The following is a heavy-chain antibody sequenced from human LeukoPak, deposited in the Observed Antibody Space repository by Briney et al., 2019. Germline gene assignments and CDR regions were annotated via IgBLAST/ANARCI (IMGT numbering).Heavy chain of an antibody. Sequence: GGSLRLSCAASGFTFSSYGMHWVRQAPGKGLEWVAFIRYDGSNKYYADSVKGRFTISRDNSKNTLYLQMNSLRAGDTAVYYCAKGDGYNLEHRFDYWGQGTLVTVSS. CDR2: IRYDGSNK. CDR3: AKGDGYNLEHRFDY. V-gene: IGHV3-30*02. CDR1: GFTFSSYG. D-gene: IGHD5-24*01. J-gene: IGHJ4*02.